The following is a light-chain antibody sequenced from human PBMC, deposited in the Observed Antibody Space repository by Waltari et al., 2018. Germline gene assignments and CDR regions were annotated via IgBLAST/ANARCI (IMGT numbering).Light chain of an antibody. V-gene: IGKV1-39*01. Sequence: DIQLTQSPSSLSASVGDNVTMTCRASQRITNFLNWYRQKPGEAPRLLIYGASDLQSGVPSRFSGSGSWTDFTLTITSLQPDDFASYYCQQSYISPRTFGPGTKVEI. J-gene: IGKJ1*01. CDR3: QQSYISPRT. CDR2: GAS. CDR1: QRITNF.